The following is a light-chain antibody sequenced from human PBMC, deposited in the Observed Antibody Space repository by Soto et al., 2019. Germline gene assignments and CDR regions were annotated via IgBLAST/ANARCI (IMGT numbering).Light chain of an antibody. CDR1: SIDVGNFDL. Sequence: QSALTQPPSVSGSPGQSVTISCTGTSIDVGNFDLVSWYQQPPGTAPKLLIYQVSNRPSGVPDRFSGSQSGNTASLTISGLQAEDEADYYCTSFTTSSLGLFGSGTKVTVL. CDR3: TSFTTSSLGL. V-gene: IGLV2-18*02. CDR2: QVS. J-gene: IGLJ1*01.